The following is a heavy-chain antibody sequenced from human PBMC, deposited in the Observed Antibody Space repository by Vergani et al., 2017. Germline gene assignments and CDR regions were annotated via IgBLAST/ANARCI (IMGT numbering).Heavy chain of an antibody. Sequence: EVQLVESGGGLVQPGGSLRLSCAASGFTFSSYAMSWVRQAPGKGLEWVSAISGSGGSTYYADSVKGRFTISRDNSKNTLYLQMNSLRAEDTAVYYCASGSYYYDSSGYYYSAPGDAFDIWGQGTMVTVSS. J-gene: IGHJ3*02. CDR3: ASGSYYYDSSGYYYSAPGDAFDI. D-gene: IGHD3-22*01. CDR1: GFTFSSYA. CDR2: ISGSGGST. V-gene: IGHV3-23*04.